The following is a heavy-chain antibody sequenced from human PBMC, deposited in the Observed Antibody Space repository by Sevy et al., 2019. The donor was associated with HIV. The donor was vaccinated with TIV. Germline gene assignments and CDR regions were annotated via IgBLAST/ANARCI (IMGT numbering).Heavy chain of an antibody. D-gene: IGHD6-13*01. V-gene: IGHV1-46*01. Sequence: ASVKVSCKASGCTFTSYYMHWVRQAPGQGLEWMGIINPSGGSTSYARKFQGRVTMTRDTSTSTVYMELSSLRSEDTAVYYCARGKGGVSSSWYYYYYGMDVWGHGTTVTVSS. CDR2: INPSGGST. CDR1: GCTFTSYY. CDR3: ARGKGGVSSSWYYYYYGMDV. J-gene: IGHJ6*02.